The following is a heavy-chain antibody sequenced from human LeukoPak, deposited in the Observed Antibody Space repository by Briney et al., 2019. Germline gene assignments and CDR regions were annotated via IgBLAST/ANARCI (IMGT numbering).Heavy chain of an antibody. CDR1: GFTFSSYA. CDR3: ARDIPEGYYYDSSGYYQFDY. J-gene: IGHJ4*02. D-gene: IGHD3-22*01. CDR2: ISSSSSYI. Sequence: PGGSLRLSCAASGFTFSSYAMSWVRQAPGKGLEWVSSISSSSSYIYYADSVKGRFTISRDNAKNSLYLQMNSLRAEDTAVYYCARDIPEGYYYDSSGYYQFDYWGQGTLVTVSS. V-gene: IGHV3-21*01.